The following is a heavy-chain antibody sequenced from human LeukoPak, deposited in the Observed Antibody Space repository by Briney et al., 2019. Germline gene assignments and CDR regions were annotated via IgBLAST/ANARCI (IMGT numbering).Heavy chain of an antibody. CDR2: ISGSGGST. CDR3: ASLARTEWEPFTSDNAFDI. Sequence: PGGSLRLSCAASGFTFSSYAMSWVRQAPGKGLEWVSAISGSGGSTYYADSVKGRFTISRDNSKNTLYLQMNSLRAEDTAVYYCASLARTEWEPFTSDNAFDIWGQGTMVTVSS. J-gene: IGHJ3*02. CDR1: GFTFSSYA. V-gene: IGHV3-23*01. D-gene: IGHD1-26*01.